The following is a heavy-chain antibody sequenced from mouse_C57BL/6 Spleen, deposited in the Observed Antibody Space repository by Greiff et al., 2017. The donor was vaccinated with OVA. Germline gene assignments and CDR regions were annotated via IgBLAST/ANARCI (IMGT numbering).Heavy chain of an antibody. Sequence: QVQLQQPGAELVKPGASVKLSCKASGYTFTSYWMQWVKQRPGQGLEWIGEMDPSDSYTNYNQKFKGKATLTVDTSSSTAYMQLSSLTSEDSAVYYCARSDYGSSRYWYFDVWGTGTTVTVSS. CDR1: GYTFTSYW. CDR3: ARSDYGSSRYWYFDV. CDR2: MDPSDSYT. D-gene: IGHD1-1*01. J-gene: IGHJ1*03. V-gene: IGHV1-50*01.